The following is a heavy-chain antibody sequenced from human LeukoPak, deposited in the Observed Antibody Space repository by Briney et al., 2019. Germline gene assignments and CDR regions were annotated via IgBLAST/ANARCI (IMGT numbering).Heavy chain of an antibody. Sequence: QSGGALRLSCAASGFTFSSYEMNWVRQAPGKGLEWVSYISSSGSTIYYADSVKGRFTISRDNAKNSLYLQMNSLRAEDTAVYYCARDGSPELPNDREGYYYYMDVWGKGTTVTISS. J-gene: IGHJ6*03. D-gene: IGHD3-10*01. V-gene: IGHV3-48*03. CDR3: ARDGSPELPNDREGYYYYMDV. CDR2: ISSSGSTI. CDR1: GFTFSSYE.